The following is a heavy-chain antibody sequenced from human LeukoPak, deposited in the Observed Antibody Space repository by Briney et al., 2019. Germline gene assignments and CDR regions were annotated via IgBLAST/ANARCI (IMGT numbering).Heavy chain of an antibody. V-gene: IGHV1-18*01. CDR3: ARVVAVAGTRWFDP. D-gene: IGHD6-19*01. J-gene: IGHJ5*02. CDR1: GYTFTSYG. Sequence: ASVKVSCKASGYTFTSYGISWVRQAPGQGLEWMGWISAYNGNTNYAQKLQGRVTMTTDTSTSTAYMELRSLRTDDTAVYYCARVVAVAGTRWFDPWGQGTLVTVSS. CDR2: ISAYNGNT.